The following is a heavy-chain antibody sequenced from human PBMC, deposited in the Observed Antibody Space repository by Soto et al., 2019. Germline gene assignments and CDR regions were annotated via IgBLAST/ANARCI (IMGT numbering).Heavy chain of an antibody. V-gene: IGHV3-33*01. CDR2: IWFDGSNK. CDR3: ASDGIGGTAFRGFCDY. D-gene: IGHD1-7*01. Sequence: QEQLVESGGGVVQPGRSLRLSCAASASIFRGYGMHWVRQAPGKGLEWVAVIWFDGSNKYYADSVKGRFTISRDNSKNMLYLQMDSLRAEDTAVYYCASDGIGGTAFRGFCDYWGQGTLVTVSS. J-gene: IGHJ4*02. CDR1: ASIFRGYG.